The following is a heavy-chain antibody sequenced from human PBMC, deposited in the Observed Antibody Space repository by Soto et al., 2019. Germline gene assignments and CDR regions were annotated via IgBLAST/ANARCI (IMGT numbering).Heavy chain of an antibody. J-gene: IGHJ4*02. CDR1: GGTFNTYA. CDR3: AREVQVHTPAFVY. Sequence: QVQLVQSGAEMKKPGSSVKVSCQSSGGTFNTYAMNWVRQAPGQGPEWMGDISPIVGAANYAPKFQGRVTITAEESTGTSYMQLSSVTSEDTALYFCAREVQVHTPAFVYWGQGTRVTVSS. D-gene: IGHD3-10*01. CDR2: ISPIVGAA. V-gene: IGHV1-69*01.